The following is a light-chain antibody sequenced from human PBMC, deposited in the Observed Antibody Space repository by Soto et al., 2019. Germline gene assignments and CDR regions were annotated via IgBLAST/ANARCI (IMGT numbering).Light chain of an antibody. V-gene: IGLV1-40*01. CDR3: QSYDSSLRKL. Sequence: QSVLTQPPSVSGAPGQRVIISCTGSSSNIGAGYDVHWYQQVPGTAPRLLIYSNNNRPSGVPDRFSGSKSGTSASLAIAGLQPEDEADYYCQSYDSSLRKLFGGGTKVTVL. CDR1: SSNIGAGYD. J-gene: IGLJ3*02. CDR2: SNN.